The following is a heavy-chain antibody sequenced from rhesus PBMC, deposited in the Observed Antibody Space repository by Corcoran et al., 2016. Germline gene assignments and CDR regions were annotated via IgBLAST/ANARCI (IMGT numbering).Heavy chain of an antibody. V-gene: IGHV4-143*01. D-gene: IGHD4-29*01. CDR2: IYGSGTST. J-gene: IGHJ4*01. Sequence: QVQLQESGPGLVKPSETLSLTCAVSGGSISGYYYWSWIRQPPGKGLEWIGSIYGSGTSTNYNPSLKSRVTISKDTSKNQFSLKLSSVTAADTAVYYCARSYGSSYGPFDYWGQGVLVTVSS. CDR3: ARSYGSSYGPFDY. CDR1: GGSISGYYY.